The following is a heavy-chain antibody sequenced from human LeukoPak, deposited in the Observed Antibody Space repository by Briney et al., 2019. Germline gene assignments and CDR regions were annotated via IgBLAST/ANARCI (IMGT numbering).Heavy chain of an antibody. J-gene: IGHJ4*02. Sequence: GGSLRLSCAASGFTFSSYAMSWVRQAPGKGLEWVSAISGSGGSTYYADSVKGRFTISRDNSKNTLYLQMNSLRAEDTAVYYCARGPNYYDSSGYYPAGYWGQGTLVTVSS. CDR2: ISGSGGST. CDR3: ARGPNYYDSSGYYPAGY. V-gene: IGHV3-23*01. D-gene: IGHD3-22*01. CDR1: GFTFSSYA.